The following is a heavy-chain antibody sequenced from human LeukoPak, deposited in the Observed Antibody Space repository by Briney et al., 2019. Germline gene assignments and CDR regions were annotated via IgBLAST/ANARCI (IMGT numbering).Heavy chain of an antibody. CDR2: ISSSGSTI. V-gene: IGHV3-11*01. CDR1: GFTFSDYY. J-gene: IGHJ6*02. D-gene: IGHD2-2*01. CDR3: ARDTSYYCSSTSCYFGAYYSYGMDV. Sequence: GSLRLSCAASGFTFSDYYMSWIRQAPGKGLEWVSYISSSGSTIYYADSVKGRFTISRDNAKNSLYLQMNSLRAEDTAVYYCARDTSYYCSSTSCYFGAYYSYGMDVWGQGTTVTVSS.